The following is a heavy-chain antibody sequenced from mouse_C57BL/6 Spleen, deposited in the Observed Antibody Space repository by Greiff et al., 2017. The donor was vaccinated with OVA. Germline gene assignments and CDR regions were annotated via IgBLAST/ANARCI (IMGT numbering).Heavy chain of an antibody. CDR3: ARIRDYRYAMDD. Sequence: VQLQQSGPELVKPGASVKISCKASGYTFTDYYMNWVKQSHGKSLEWIGDINPNNGGTSYNQKFKGKATLTVDKSSSTAYMELRSLTSEDSAVYYCARIRDYRYAMDDWGQGTSVTVSS. CDR1: GYTFTDYY. CDR2: INPNNGGT. J-gene: IGHJ4*01. V-gene: IGHV1-26*01. D-gene: IGHD5-5*01.